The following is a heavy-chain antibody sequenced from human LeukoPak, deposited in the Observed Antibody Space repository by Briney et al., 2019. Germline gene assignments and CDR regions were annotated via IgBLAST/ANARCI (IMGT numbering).Heavy chain of an antibody. D-gene: IGHD4-17*01. Sequence: PGGSLRLSCVGSGLTFSSHAMTWVRQTPGKGLEWVSAISGGYAGTYYADSVKGRFTISRDNSKNTLYLQMNSLRAEDTAVYYCARLKTTVTTVHDYWGQGTLVTVSS. CDR1: GLTFSSHA. CDR2: ISGGYAGT. CDR3: ARLKTTVTTVHDY. V-gene: IGHV3-23*01. J-gene: IGHJ4*02.